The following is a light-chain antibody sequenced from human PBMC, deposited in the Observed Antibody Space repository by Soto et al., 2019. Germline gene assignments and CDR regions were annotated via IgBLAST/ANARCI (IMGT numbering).Light chain of an antibody. CDR2: EVV. V-gene: IGLV2-14*01. CDR3: SSYTPTTWV. Sequence: QSVLTQPASVSGSPGQSITISCTGTTSDIGNNEYVSWYQQHPGKAPQLIIYEVVNRPSGVSNRFSVSKFGNTASLTISGLQAEDEADYYCSSYTPTTWVFGGGTKVTVL. CDR1: TSDIGNNEY. J-gene: IGLJ3*02.